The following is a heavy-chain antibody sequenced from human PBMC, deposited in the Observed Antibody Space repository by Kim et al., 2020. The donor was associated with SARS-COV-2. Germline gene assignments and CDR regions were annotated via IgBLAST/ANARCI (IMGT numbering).Heavy chain of an antibody. CDR2: TI. J-gene: IGHJ4*02. Sequence: TIYYAGSVMGRFTISRGNAKNSLFLHMDSLRAEDTAVYYCARGAVGLDYWGQGTLVAVSS. CDR3: ARGAVGLDY. V-gene: IGHV3-48*03. D-gene: IGHD3-10*01.